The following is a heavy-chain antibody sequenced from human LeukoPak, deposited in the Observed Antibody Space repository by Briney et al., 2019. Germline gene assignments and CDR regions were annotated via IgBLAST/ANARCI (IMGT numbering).Heavy chain of an antibody. CDR3: ARVAAAGSPWFDP. Sequence: SETLSLTCAVYGGSFSGYYWSWIRQPPGKGLEWIGEINHSGSTNYNPSLKSRVTISVDTSKNQFSLKLSSVTAADTAVYYCARVAAAGSPWFDPWGQGTLVTVSS. D-gene: IGHD6-13*01. CDR1: GGSFSGYY. CDR2: INHSGST. J-gene: IGHJ5*02. V-gene: IGHV4-34*01.